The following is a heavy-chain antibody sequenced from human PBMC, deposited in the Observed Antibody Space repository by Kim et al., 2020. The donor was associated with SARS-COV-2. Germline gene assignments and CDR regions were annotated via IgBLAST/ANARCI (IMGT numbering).Heavy chain of an antibody. D-gene: IGHD3-10*01. CDR3: ARRPVLLWFGEALDY. CDR1: GYTFTSYG. CDR2: ISAYNGNT. Sequence: ASVKVSCKASGYTFTSYGISWVRQAPGQGLEWMGWISAYNGNTNYAQKLQGRVTMTTDTSTSTAYMELRSLRSDDTAVYYCARRPVLLWFGEALDYWGQGTLVTVSS. J-gene: IGHJ4*02. V-gene: IGHV1-18*01.